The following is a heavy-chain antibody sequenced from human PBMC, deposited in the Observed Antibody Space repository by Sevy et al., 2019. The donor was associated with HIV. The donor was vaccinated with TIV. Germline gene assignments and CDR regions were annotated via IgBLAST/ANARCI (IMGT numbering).Heavy chain of an antibody. Sequence: GESLKISCAASGFTFSNAWMSWVRQAPGKGLEWVGRIKSKTDGGTTDYAAPVKGRFTISRDDSKNTRYMQMNSLKTEDTAVYYCTTERVVIFGRDYYYYGMDVWGQGTTVTVSS. CDR2: IKSKTDGGTT. D-gene: IGHD3-3*01. CDR1: GFTFSNAW. V-gene: IGHV3-15*01. J-gene: IGHJ6*02. CDR3: TTERVVIFGRDYYYYGMDV.